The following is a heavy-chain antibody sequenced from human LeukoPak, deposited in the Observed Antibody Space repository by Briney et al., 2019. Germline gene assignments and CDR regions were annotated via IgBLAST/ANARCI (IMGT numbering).Heavy chain of an antibody. CDR1: GDSITSDGFH. Sequence: SQTPYLTCSVSGDSITSDGFHWSWIRQHPQKGLEWIGHIYPSGDNYYNPSLKSRASISLDTYKNQFSLRLTFVTVADTAVYFCARGRPYYYGSGSYSALDSWGQGTMITVSS. CDR2: IYPSGDN. V-gene: IGHV4-31*03. CDR3: ARGRPYYYGSGSYSALDS. J-gene: IGHJ4*02. D-gene: IGHD3-10*01.